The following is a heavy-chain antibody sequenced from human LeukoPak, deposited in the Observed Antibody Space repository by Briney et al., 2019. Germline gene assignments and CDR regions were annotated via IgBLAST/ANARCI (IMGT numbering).Heavy chain of an antibody. D-gene: IGHD6-19*01. V-gene: IGHV4-59*12. CDR1: GGSISSYY. J-gene: IGHJ4*02. CDR2: IYYSGST. CDR3: ARGGGWLVEYNFDY. Sequence: SETLSLTCTGSGGSISSYYWSWIRQPPGKGLEWIGYIYYSGSTNYSPSLKSGVTISVAKNQFSLTLGPVAAADTAVYYRARGGGWLVEYNFDYWGQGTLVTVSS.